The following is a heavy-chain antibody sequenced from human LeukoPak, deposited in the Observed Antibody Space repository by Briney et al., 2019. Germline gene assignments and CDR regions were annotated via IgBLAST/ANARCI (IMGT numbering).Heavy chain of an antibody. CDR2: ISGSGGST. CDR3: ASSGSYYAAGGTYYFDY. CDR1: GFSFSSYE. Sequence: GGSLRLSCAASGFSFSSYEMNWVRQAPGKGLEWVSAISGSGGSTYYADSVKGRFTISRDNSKNTLYLQMSSLRAEDTAVYYCASSGSYYAAGGTYYFDYWGQGTLVTVSS. J-gene: IGHJ4*02. V-gene: IGHV3-23*01. D-gene: IGHD1-26*01.